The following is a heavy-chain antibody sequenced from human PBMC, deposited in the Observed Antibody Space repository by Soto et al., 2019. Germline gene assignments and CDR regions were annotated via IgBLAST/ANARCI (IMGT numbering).Heavy chain of an antibody. V-gene: IGHV3-74*01. CDR2: VNTFGSIT. J-gene: IGHJ4*02. CDR1: GFTFTNNW. CDR3: VRGAHGAYYVDF. D-gene: IGHD3-10*01. Sequence: EVQLVESGGGLVQPGGSLRLSCAASGFTFTNNWIHWVRQAPGKGLVWVSRVNTFGSITNYADSVRGRFTISRDNAKNTVYLQMNSLRVEDTAVYYCVRGAHGAYYVDFWGQGTLVTVSS.